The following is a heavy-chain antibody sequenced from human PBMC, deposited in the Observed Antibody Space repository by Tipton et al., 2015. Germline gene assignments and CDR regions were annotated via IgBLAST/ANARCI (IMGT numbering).Heavy chain of an antibody. V-gene: IGHV5-51*01. CDR1: GYTFSNHW. CDR3: ARETTYYYDSSGGPVNYFDY. Sequence: QLVQSGGEVKKPGESLKISCKVSGYTFSNHWIGWVRQMPGKGLEWVGIIHPSDSETKYSPSFEGLVTISADKSTSTAYLQWSSLKASDTAVYYCARETTYYYDSSGGPVNYFDYWGQGTLVTVSS. CDR2: IHPSDSET. D-gene: IGHD3-22*01. J-gene: IGHJ4*02.